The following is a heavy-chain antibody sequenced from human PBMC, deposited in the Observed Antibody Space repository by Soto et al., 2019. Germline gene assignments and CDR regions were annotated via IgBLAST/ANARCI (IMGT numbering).Heavy chain of an antibody. CDR2: INPSGGST. D-gene: IGHD4-17*01. Sequence: QVQLVQSGAEVKKPGASVKVSCKASGYTFTSYYMHWVRQAPGQGLEWMGIINPSGGSTSYAQKFQGRVTMTRDTFTSTVYMELSSLRSEDTAVYYCARDHDYGVGGDAFDIWGQGTMVTVSS. CDR1: GYTFTSYY. V-gene: IGHV1-46*01. CDR3: ARDHDYGVGGDAFDI. J-gene: IGHJ3*02.